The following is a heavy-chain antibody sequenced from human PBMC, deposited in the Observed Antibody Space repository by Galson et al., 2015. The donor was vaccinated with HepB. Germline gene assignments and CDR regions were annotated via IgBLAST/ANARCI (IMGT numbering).Heavy chain of an antibody. Sequence: SLRLSCAASGFTFSSYSMNWVRQAPGKGLEWVSSISSSSSYIYYADSVKGRFTISRDNAKNSLYLQMNSLRAEDTAVYYCARRHHCTNGVCSLNFDYWGQGTLVTVSS. V-gene: IGHV3-21*01. CDR3: ARRHHCTNGVCSLNFDY. D-gene: IGHD2-8*01. CDR2: ISSSSSYI. CDR1: GFTFSSYS. J-gene: IGHJ4*02.